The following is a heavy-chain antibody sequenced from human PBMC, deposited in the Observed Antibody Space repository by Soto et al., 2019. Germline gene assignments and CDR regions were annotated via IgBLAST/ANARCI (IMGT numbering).Heavy chain of an antibody. CDR3: ARAHYGDYGYGMDV. Sequence: SETLSLTCAVSGGSISSGGYSWSWIRQPPGKGLEWIGYIQHGGSTYYNPSLKSRVTISVDRSKNQFSLKLTSVTAADTAVYYCARAHYGDYGYGMDVWGQGTTVTVS. D-gene: IGHD4-17*01. J-gene: IGHJ6*02. CDR2: IQHGGST. CDR1: GGSISSGGYS. V-gene: IGHV4-30-2*01.